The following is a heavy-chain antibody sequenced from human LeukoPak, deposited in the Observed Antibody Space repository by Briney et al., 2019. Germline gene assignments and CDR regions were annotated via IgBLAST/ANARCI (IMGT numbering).Heavy chain of an antibody. Sequence: SQTLSLTCTVSGGTISGHYWSWIRQSPGKGLESLGYIYDYGKTNYNPSLKGRVSISMRTSRNEMTLRLEPVSTADTALYYCGRDRRDICTTGYCWNKALDVWGPGTLVTVSS. D-gene: IGHD1/OR15-1a*01. V-gene: IGHV4-59*11. CDR3: GRDRRDICTTGYCWNKALDV. CDR2: IYDYGKT. CDR1: GGTISGHY. J-gene: IGHJ3*01.